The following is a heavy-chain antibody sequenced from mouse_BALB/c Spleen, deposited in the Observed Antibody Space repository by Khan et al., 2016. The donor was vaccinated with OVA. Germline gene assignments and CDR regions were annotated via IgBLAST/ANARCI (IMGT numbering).Heavy chain of an antibody. J-gene: IGHJ2*01. Sequence: IQLVQSGTVLARPGASVKMSCKASGYTFTSYWMHWVKQRPGQGLEWIGAIYPGNSDTNYNQKFKGKAKLTAVTSTSTAYLELNSLTNEDSAVYYCTRNGFGNYGSWDYWGQGTTLTVSS. D-gene: IGHD2-1*01. CDR2: IYPGNSDT. CDR3: TRNGFGNYGSWDY. V-gene: IGHV1-5*01. CDR1: GYTFTSYW.